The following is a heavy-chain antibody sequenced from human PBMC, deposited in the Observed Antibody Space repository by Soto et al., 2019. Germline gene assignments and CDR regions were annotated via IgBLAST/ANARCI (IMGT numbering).Heavy chain of an antibody. CDR2: IRSKANNYAT. D-gene: IGHD3-3*01. CDR1: GFTFSGSA. V-gene: IGHV3-73*01. J-gene: IGHJ6*03. CDR3: SRQASDFWSGKPQYYMDV. Sequence: EVQLVESGGGLVQPGGSLKLSCAASGFTFSGSAMHWVRQASGKGLEWVGRIRSKANNYATAYGASVKGRFTISRDDSKNTAYLQMNSLKTEDTAVYYCSRQASDFWSGKPQYYMDVW.